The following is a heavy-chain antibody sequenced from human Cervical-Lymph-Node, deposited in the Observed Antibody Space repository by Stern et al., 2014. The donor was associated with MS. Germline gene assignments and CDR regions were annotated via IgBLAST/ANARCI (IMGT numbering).Heavy chain of an antibody. J-gene: IGHJ4*02. Sequence: EVELVESGGGLVQPGGSLRLSCAASGFTFRNYWMSWVRQAPGKGLEWVANINQDGSEKYYVDSVRGRFTISRDNAKNLLYLHMNSLGAEDTAVYFCASLNRDYVWGSYTPPHWIDYWGQGTLVTVSS. V-gene: IGHV3-7*01. CDR2: INQDGSEK. D-gene: IGHD3-16*01. CDR3: ASLNRDYVWGSYTPPHWIDY. CDR1: GFTFRNYW.